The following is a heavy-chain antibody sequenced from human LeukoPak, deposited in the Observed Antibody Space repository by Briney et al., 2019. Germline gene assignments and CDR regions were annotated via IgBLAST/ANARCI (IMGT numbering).Heavy chain of an antibody. D-gene: IGHD5-12*01. J-gene: IGHJ4*02. CDR1: GFSVSNNY. V-gene: IGHV3-53*01. Sequence: GGSLRLSCAASGFSVSNNYMSWVRQAPGKGLEWVSVIYKDGGTEHADSVKGRFTISRDNSKNMLYLQMNSLRAEDTAVYYCAKRAPYMVATDYWGQGTLVTVSS. CDR2: IYKDGGT. CDR3: AKRAPYMVATDY.